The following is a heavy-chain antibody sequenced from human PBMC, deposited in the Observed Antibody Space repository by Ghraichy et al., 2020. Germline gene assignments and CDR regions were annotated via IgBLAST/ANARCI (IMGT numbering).Heavy chain of an antibody. Sequence: SQTLSLTCTVSGDSISSGGYYWSWIRQHPGKGLEWIGYIYYSGSTYYNPSLKSRVTISVDTSKNHFSLRLGSVTAADTAVYYCARVGRDYYDSSGYFWFDPWGQGTLVTVSS. CDR3: ARVGRDYYDSSGYFWFDP. CDR2: IYYSGST. D-gene: IGHD3-22*01. CDR1: GDSISSGGYY. V-gene: IGHV4-31*03. J-gene: IGHJ5*02.